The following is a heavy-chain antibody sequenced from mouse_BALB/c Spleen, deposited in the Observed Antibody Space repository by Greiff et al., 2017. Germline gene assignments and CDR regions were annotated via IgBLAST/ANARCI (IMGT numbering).Heavy chain of an antibody. CDR3: GGGDLDYYAMDY. Sequence: QVQLKQSGAELVRPGTSVKVSCKASGYAFTNYLIEWVKQRPGQGLEWIGVINPGSGGTNYNEKFKGKATLTADKSSSTAYMQLSSLTSDDSAVYFCGGGDLDYYAMDYWGQGTSVTVSS. CDR1: GYAFTNYL. J-gene: IGHJ4*01. CDR2: INPGSGGT. V-gene: IGHV1-54*01.